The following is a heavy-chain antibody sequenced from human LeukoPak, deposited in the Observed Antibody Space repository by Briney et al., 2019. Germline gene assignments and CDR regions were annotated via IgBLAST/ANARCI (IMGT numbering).Heavy chain of an antibody. CDR3: ARDYNWGWGP. CDR1: GFTFSNYW. D-gene: IGHD1-1*01. J-gene: IGHJ5*02. Sequence: QPGGSLRLSCVASGFTFSNYWMNWVRQAPGKGLEWVANIKPDGGEQYYVDSVKGRFTISRDNAKSSLYLQLNSLRAEDTAVYYCARDYNWGWGPWGQGTLVTVSS. V-gene: IGHV3-7*01. CDR2: IKPDGGEQ.